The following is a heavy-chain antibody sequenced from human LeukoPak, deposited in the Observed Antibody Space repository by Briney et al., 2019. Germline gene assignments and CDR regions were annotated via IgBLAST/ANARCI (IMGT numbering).Heavy chain of an antibody. CDR2: INHSGST. CDR3: AGSDRYWGSYRSDAFDI. V-gene: IGHV4-34*01. CDR1: GGSFSGYY. J-gene: IGHJ3*02. Sequence: SETLSLTCAVYGGSFSGYYWSWIRQPPGKGLEWIGEINHSGSTNYNPSLKSRVTISVDTSKNQFSLKLSSVTAADTAVYYCAGSDRYWGSYRSDAFDIWGQGTMVAVSS. D-gene: IGHD3-16*02.